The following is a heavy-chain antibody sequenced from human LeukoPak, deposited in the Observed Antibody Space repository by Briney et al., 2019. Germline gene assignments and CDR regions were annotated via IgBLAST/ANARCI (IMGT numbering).Heavy chain of an antibody. CDR1: GGPISSNGYY. V-gene: IGHV4-39*07. Sequence: SETLSLTCTVSGGPISSNGYYWGWIRQSPGEGLEWIGNIYYSGITYYNASLKSRVTISVDTSKNPFSLRLASVTAADTAVYFCARIPAAGSMGWFDPWGQGTLVTVSS. D-gene: IGHD6-13*01. CDR3: ARIPAAGSMGWFDP. CDR2: IYYSGIT. J-gene: IGHJ5*02.